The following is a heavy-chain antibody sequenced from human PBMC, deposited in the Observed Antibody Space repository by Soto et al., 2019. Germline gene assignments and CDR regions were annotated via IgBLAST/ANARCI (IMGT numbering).Heavy chain of an antibody. V-gene: IGHV4-39*01. CDR1: GGSISSSSYY. CDR3: ARYYDSSGYSHYYFDY. CDR2: IYYSGST. Sequence: QLQLQESGPGLVKPSETLSLTCTVSGGSISSSSYYWGWIRQPPGKGLEWIGSIYYSGSTYYNPSLKSRVTISVDTSKNQFSLKLSSVTAADTAVYYCARYYDSSGYSHYYFDYWGQGTLVTVSS. D-gene: IGHD3-22*01. J-gene: IGHJ4*02.